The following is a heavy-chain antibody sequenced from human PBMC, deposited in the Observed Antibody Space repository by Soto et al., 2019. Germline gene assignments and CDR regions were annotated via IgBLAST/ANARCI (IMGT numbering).Heavy chain of an antibody. J-gene: IGHJ6*02. V-gene: IGHV4-34*01. CDR2: INHSGST. D-gene: IGHD2-15*01. CDR3: ARDRRLLVYYYYYGMDV. Sequence: ASETLSLTCAVYGGSFSGYYWSWIRQPPGKGLEWIGEINHSGSTNYNPSLKSRVTISVDTSKNQFSLKLSSVTAADTAVYYCARDRRLLVYYYYYGMDVWGQGTTVTVSS. CDR1: GGSFSGYY.